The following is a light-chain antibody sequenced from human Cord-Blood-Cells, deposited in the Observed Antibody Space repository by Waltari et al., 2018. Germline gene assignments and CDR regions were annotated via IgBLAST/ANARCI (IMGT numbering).Light chain of an antibody. CDR3: QQYDNLPFT. Sequence: DIQMTQSPSSLSASVGVRVTITCQASQDISNYLNWYQQKPGKAPKLLIYDASNLETGVSSRFSGSGSGTDFTFTISSLQPEDIATYYCQQYDNLPFTFGPGTKVDIK. J-gene: IGKJ3*01. CDR2: DAS. V-gene: IGKV1-33*01. CDR1: QDISNY.